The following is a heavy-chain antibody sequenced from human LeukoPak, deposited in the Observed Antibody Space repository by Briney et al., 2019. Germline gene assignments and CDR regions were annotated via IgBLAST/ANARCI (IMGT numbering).Heavy chain of an antibody. J-gene: IGHJ4*02. D-gene: IGHD3-3*01. CDR2: ISGSGGST. CDR3: ARDSSISDFWSGFPY. CDR1: GFTFSSYA. V-gene: IGHV3-23*01. Sequence: PGGSLRLSCAASGFTFSSYAMSWVRQAPGKGLEWVSAISGSGGSTYYADSVKGRFTISRDNSKNTLYLQMNSLRAEDTAVYYCARDSSISDFWSGFPYWGQGTLVTVSS.